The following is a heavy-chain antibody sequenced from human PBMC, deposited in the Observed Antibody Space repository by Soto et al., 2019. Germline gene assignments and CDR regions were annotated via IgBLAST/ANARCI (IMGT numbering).Heavy chain of an antibody. CDR1: VGSISIGDYS. V-gene: IGHV4-30-4*01. J-gene: IGHJ5*02. CDR2: IYYSGST. D-gene: IGHD1-7*01. Sequence: SETLSVTCTFSVGSISIGDYSWSWIRQPPGKGLEWIGYIYYSGSTYYNPSLKSRVTISVDTSKNQFSLKLSSVTAADTAVYYCARLPGITGTPGWFDPWGQGTLVTVSS. CDR3: ARLPGITGTPGWFDP.